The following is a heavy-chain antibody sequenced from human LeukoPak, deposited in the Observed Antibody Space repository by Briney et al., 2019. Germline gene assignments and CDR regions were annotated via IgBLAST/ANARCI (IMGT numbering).Heavy chain of an antibody. Sequence: SETLSLTCTVSGGSISSYYWSWIRQPPGKGLEWIGYIYYSGSTNYNPSLKSRVTISVDTSKNQFSLKLSSVTAADTAVYYCARGSTVTSWYFDYWGQGTLVTVSS. CDR3: ARGSTVTSWYFDY. J-gene: IGHJ4*02. CDR2: IYYSGST. D-gene: IGHD4-17*01. V-gene: IGHV4-59*01. CDR1: GGSISSYY.